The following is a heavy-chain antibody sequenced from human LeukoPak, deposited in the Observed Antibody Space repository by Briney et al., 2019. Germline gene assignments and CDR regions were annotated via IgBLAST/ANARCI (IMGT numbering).Heavy chain of an antibody. CDR2: IKEDGSEI. CDR3: ARVDSSGWYGGGFYYYSYMDV. CDR1: GFNFSTYW. V-gene: IGHV3-7*01. Sequence: GGSLRLSCTASGFNFSTYWMTWVRQVPGKGLEWVANIKEDGSEIYYVDAVKGQFTISRDNAKNSLYLKMNSLKAEDTAVYYCARVDSSGWYGGGFYYYSYMDVWGKGTTVTISS. J-gene: IGHJ6*03. D-gene: IGHD6-19*01.